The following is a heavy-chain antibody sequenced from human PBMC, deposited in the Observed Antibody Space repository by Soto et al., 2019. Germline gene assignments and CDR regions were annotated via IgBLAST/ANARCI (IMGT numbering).Heavy chain of an antibody. J-gene: IGHJ4*02. CDR3: ARHDYYDSSGYYSHFHN. CDR2: IYYSENT. Sequence: PSETLSLTCTVTGDSISSRSYYWGWIRQPPGKGLEWIGSIYYSENTYYNPSLKSRVAISVDTSKNQVSLRLSSVTAADTAVYYCARHDYYDSSGYYSHFHNWGQGALVTVSS. CDR1: GDSISSRSYY. D-gene: IGHD3-22*01. V-gene: IGHV4-39*01.